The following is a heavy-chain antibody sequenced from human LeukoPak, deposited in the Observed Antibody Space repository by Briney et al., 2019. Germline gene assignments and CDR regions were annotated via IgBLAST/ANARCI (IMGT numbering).Heavy chain of an antibody. CDR3: AKDEPTIFGVGGDAFDI. D-gene: IGHD3-3*01. J-gene: IGHJ3*02. CDR2: ISGSGGDT. Sequence: GGSLRLSCAASGFTFSKYAMTWVRQAPGKGLEWVSTISGSGGDTYYADSVKGRFTISRDNSKNTLYVQMNSLRAEDTAVYYCAKDEPTIFGVGGDAFDIWGQGTMVTVSS. CDR1: GFTFSKYA. V-gene: IGHV3-23*01.